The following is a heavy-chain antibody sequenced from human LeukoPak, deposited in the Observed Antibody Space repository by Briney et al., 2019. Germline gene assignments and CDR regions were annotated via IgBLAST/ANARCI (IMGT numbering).Heavy chain of an antibody. D-gene: IGHD1-1*01. CDR1: GFTFSSYW. CDR3: ARDSGRREDY. V-gene: IGHV3-7*01. CDR2: IKEDGSET. J-gene: IGHJ4*02. Sequence: EGSLRLSCAASGFTFSSYWMTWARQAPGKGLEWVANIKEDGSETYYMDSAKGRFTISRDNAKNSLYLQMNSLRDEDTAVYYCARDSGRREDYWGQGILVTVSS.